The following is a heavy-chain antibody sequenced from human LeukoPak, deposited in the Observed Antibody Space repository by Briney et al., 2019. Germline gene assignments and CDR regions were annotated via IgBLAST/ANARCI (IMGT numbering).Heavy chain of an antibody. V-gene: IGHV1-18*01. J-gene: IGHJ5*02. Sequence: ASVKVSCKASGGTFSSYAISWVRQAPGQGLEWMGWISAYNGNTNYAQKLQGRVTMTTDTSTSTAYMELRSLRSDDTAVYYCARGYDYGDYNWFDPWGQGTLVTVSS. CDR1: GGTFSSYA. D-gene: IGHD4-17*01. CDR3: ARGYDYGDYNWFDP. CDR2: ISAYNGNT.